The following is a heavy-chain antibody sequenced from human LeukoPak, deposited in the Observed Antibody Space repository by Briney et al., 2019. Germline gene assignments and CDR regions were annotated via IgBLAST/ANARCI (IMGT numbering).Heavy chain of an antibody. Sequence: GGSLRLSCAASGFTFSDYYMSWIRQAPGKGLEWVSCISSSGSTIYYADSVKGRFTISRDNAKNSLYLQMNSLRAEDTALYYCARVTGYDFWSTYYKVAGPVDNWFDPWGQGTLVTVSS. CDR1: GFTFSDYY. CDR2: ISSSGSTI. V-gene: IGHV3-11*01. CDR3: ARVTGYDFWSTYYKVAGPVDNWFDP. J-gene: IGHJ5*02. D-gene: IGHD3-3*01.